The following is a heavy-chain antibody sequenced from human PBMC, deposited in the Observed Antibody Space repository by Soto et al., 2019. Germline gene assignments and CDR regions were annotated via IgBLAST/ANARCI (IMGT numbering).Heavy chain of an antibody. V-gene: IGHV1-24*01. CDR1: GYTLTELS. Sequence: GASVKVSCKGSGYTLTELSIYWVRQAPGKGLEWMGGFDPEDGETIYAQKFQGRVTMTEDTSTDTAYMELSSLRSEDTAVYYCAFKYYYDSSGYGGGMDVWGQGTTVTVSS. CDR3: AFKYYYDSSGYGGGMDV. D-gene: IGHD3-22*01. CDR2: FDPEDGET. J-gene: IGHJ6*02.